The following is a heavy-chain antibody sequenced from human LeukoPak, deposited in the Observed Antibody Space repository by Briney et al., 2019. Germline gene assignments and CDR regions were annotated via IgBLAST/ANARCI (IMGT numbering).Heavy chain of an antibody. Sequence: ASVKVSCKASGYTFTGYYIHRVRQAPGQGLEWMGWINPNTRGTNYAQNFQGRVTLTRDRDTSISTAYMELSGLRSDDTAVYYCARGTGQDWISYKGPLDFWGQGTLLTVSS. CDR3: ARGTGQDWISYKGPLDF. CDR1: GYTFTGYY. CDR2: INPNTRGT. J-gene: IGHJ4*02. D-gene: IGHD1-1*01. V-gene: IGHV1-2*02.